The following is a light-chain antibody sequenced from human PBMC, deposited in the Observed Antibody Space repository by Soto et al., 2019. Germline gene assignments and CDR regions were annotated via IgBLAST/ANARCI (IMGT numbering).Light chain of an antibody. CDR3: QQYGYWPPA. CDR2: GAS. V-gene: IGKV3-20*01. J-gene: IGKJ3*01. Sequence: VLTQSPDTLSLPPGERATLSCRAGQSISGTFLNWYQQKPGQAPRLLIFGASTRATGIPARFSGSGAGTDFTLTISSLQAEDFALYYCQQYGYWPPAFGPGTKVDIK. CDR1: QSISGTF.